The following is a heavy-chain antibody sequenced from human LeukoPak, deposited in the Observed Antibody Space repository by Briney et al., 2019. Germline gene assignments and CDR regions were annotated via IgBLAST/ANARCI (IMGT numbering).Heavy chain of an antibody. CDR1: GGTFSSYA. V-gene: IGHV1-18*01. J-gene: IGHJ5*02. D-gene: IGHD3-3*01. Sequence: GASVKVSCKASGGTFSSYAISWVRQAPGQGLEWMGWISAYNGNTNYAQKLQGRVTMTTDTSTSTAYMELRSLRSDDTAVYYCARYDFWSGYSNWFDPWGQGTLVTVSS. CDR3: ARYDFWSGYSNWFDP. CDR2: ISAYNGNT.